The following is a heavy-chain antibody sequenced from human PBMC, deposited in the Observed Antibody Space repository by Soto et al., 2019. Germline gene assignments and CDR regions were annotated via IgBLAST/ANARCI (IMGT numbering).Heavy chain of an antibody. D-gene: IGHD3-3*01. Sequence: QVQLVESGGGVVQPGRSLRLSCAASGFTFSSYGMHWVRQAPGKGLEWVAVIWDDGSNKYYADSVKGRFTISRDNSKNPLYLQMNSMRAEDTAVYYCARVLLPYYDFWSGPYYYYSGMDVWGQGTTVTVSS. CDR1: GFTFSSYG. CDR2: IWDDGSNK. CDR3: ARVLLPYYDFWSGPYYYYSGMDV. V-gene: IGHV3-33*01. J-gene: IGHJ6*02.